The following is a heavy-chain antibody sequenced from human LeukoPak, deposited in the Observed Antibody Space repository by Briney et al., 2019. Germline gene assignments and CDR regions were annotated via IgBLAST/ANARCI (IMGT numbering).Heavy chain of an antibody. CDR3: ATDFYDST. J-gene: IGHJ5*02. V-gene: IGHV3-15*07. Sequence: GGSLRLSCAASEFTFSSYSMNWVRQAPGKGLEWVGRIRSNSDGGAIDYAAPVKGRFALSRDDSKNTLYLQMNSLQTEDTAMYYCATDFYDSTWGQGTLVTVSS. D-gene: IGHD2/OR15-2a*01. CDR2: IRSNSDGGAI. CDR1: EFTFSSYS.